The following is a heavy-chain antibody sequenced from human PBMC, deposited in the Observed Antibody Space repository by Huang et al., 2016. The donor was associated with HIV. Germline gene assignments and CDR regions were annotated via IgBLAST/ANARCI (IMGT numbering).Heavy chain of an antibody. Sequence: QVQLQESGPGLVKPSQTLSLICSVSGYSITSSMNYYWTWFRQPAGQGLEYVGLIYATDPTYYNPSITTRVSISLDTSKNQFSLRLTSMTAADTAVYYCARATYRDFEYSFDFWGQGILVTVSS. D-gene: IGHD2-21*01. V-gene: IGHV4-61*09. J-gene: IGHJ4*02. CDR3: ARATYRDFEYSFDF. CDR1: GYSITSSMNYY. CDR2: IYATDPT.